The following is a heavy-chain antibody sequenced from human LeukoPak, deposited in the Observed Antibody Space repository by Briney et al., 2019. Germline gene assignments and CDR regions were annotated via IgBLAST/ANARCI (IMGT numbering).Heavy chain of an antibody. D-gene: IGHD1-26*01. CDR3: AKEYKVGTTTKCFQH. CDR1: GFTISSYA. V-gene: IGHV3-23*01. CDR2: ISISGTTT. Sequence: GGSLRLSCAVSGFTISSYAMSWIRQAPGKGLEWVSAISISGTTTHYADSVKGRFTISRDNSKNTMYLEVNSLRAEDTAIYYCAKEYKVGTTTKCFQHWGQGTLVTVSS. J-gene: IGHJ1*01.